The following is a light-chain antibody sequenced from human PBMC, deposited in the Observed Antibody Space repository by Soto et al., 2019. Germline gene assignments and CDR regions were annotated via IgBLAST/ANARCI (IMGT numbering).Light chain of an antibody. CDR3: QQLFIYPPT. V-gene: IGKV1-9*01. CDR1: QDISKY. J-gene: IGKJ3*01. Sequence: DIQVTQSPSSLSASVGDRVTIACQASQDISKYLAWYQQKPGKAPKLLIYGASTLQSGVPSRFGGSGSGTDFTLTVSSLQPEDFATYYCQQLFIYPPTFGPGTKVDIK. CDR2: GAS.